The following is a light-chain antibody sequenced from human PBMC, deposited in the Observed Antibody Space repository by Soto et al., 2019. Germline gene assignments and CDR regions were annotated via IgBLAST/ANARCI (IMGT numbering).Light chain of an antibody. CDR2: FAS. V-gene: IGKV3-15*01. CDR1: QTVSNN. J-gene: IGKJ4*01. CDR3: QHYNEWPLT. Sequence: ERVMTQFPATLSVSPGAKATLSCRASQTVSNNLAWDQQKPGQAPRLLIYFASTRATGVPARFSGSGSGTEFTLTISNLPSEDSAVYYCQHYNEWPLTFGGGTKLETK.